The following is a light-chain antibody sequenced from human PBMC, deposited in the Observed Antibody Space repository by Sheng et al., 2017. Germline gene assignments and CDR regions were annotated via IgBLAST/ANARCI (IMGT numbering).Light chain of an antibody. CDR3: QQSYTTHRT. CDR1: QSISDF. J-gene: IGKJ1*01. CDR2: AAS. V-gene: IGKV1-39*01. Sequence: DIQMTQSPSSLSASVGDRVTISCRASQSISDFLNWYQQKPGKAPQLLIYAASTLQSGVPSRFSGSGSGTDFTLTISSLQPEDFATYFCQQSYTTHRTFGQGTKVEFK.